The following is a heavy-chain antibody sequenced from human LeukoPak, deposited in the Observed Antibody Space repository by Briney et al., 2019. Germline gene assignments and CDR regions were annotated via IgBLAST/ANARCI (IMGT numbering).Heavy chain of an antibody. J-gene: IGHJ6*02. Sequence: SETLSLTCIVSGGTISNSSYYWRWIRQPTGKGLEWIGTIYYSGITSYNPSLKSRLTISVDTSKNQFSLKLSSVTAADTAVYSWSRLPQGGSSYGPLDVWGQGTTVTVSS. CDR2: IYYSGIT. D-gene: IGHD5-18*01. V-gene: IGHV4-39*01. CDR3: SRLPQGGSSYGPLDV. CDR1: GGTISNSSYY.